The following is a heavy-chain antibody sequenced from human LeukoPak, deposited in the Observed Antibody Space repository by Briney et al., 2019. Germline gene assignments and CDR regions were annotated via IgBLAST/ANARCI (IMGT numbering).Heavy chain of an antibody. CDR1: GFIFSKYA. CDR3: GRDPNGDYVGAFEF. Sequence: GGSLRLSCAASGFIFSKYALVWVRQAPGKGLEWVSGIWGSGADTRCADAVKGRFTISRDNSKNTLYLQMNSLGADDTAVYYCGRDPNGDYVGAFEFWGQGTMVTVSS. D-gene: IGHD4-17*01. CDR2: IWGSGADT. V-gene: IGHV3-23*01. J-gene: IGHJ3*01.